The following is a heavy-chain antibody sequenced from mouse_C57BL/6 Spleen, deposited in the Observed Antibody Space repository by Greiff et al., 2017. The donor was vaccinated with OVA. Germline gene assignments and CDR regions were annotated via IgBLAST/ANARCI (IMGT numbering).Heavy chain of an antibody. J-gene: IGHJ1*03. D-gene: IGHD1-1*01. V-gene: IGHV1-4*01. CDR2: INPSSGYT. CDR3: ASPYGSSSPYWYFDV. Sequence: QVQLKESGAELARPGASVKMSCKASGYTFTSYTMHWVKQRPGQGLEWIGYINPSSGYTKYNQKFKDKATLTADKSSSTAYMQLISLTSEDSAVYYCASPYGSSSPYWYFDVWGTGTTVTVSS. CDR1: GYTFTSYT.